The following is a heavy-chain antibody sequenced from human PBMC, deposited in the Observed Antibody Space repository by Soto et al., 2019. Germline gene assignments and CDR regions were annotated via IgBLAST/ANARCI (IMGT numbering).Heavy chain of an antibody. CDR1: GGTFXSYT. CDR3: ARNDYGDYDDALDI. V-gene: IGHV1-69*02. Sequence: GASVMVSCKASGGTFXSYTISWVRQAPGQGLEWMGRIIPILGIANYAQKFQGRVTITADKSTSTAYMELRSLRSDDTAVYYCARNDYGDYDDALDIWGQGTMVTVSS. CDR2: IIPILGIA. J-gene: IGHJ3*02. D-gene: IGHD4-17*01.